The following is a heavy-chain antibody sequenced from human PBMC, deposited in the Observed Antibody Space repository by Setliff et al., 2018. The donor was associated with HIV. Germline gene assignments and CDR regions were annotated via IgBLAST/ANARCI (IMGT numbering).Heavy chain of an antibody. D-gene: IGHD6-13*01. Sequence: SVKVSCKASGGTFSGSGINWVRQAPGQGFEWVGGLLPLFETTTYAQTFQGRVTITTDESTSTAYMELSSLRSEDTAVYYCARADSSNWYHVDYWGQGTLVTVSS. V-gene: IGHV1-69*05. CDR1: GGTFSGSG. CDR3: ARADSSNWYHVDY. CDR2: LLPLFETT. J-gene: IGHJ4*02.